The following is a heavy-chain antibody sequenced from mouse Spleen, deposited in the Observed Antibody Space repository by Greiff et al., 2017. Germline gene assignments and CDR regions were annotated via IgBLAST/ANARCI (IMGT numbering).Heavy chain of an antibody. CDR1: GYTFTSYW. J-gene: IGHJ3*01. CDR2: IHPNSGST. CDR3: SYYDYDEGFAY. V-gene: IGHV1-64*01. D-gene: IGHD2-4*01. Sequence: VQLQQPGAELVKPGASVKLSCKASGYTFTSYWMHWVKQRPGQGLEWIGMIHPNSGSTNYNEKFKSKATLTVDKSSSTAYMQLSSLTSEDSAVYYCSYYDYDEGFAYWGQGTLVTVSA.